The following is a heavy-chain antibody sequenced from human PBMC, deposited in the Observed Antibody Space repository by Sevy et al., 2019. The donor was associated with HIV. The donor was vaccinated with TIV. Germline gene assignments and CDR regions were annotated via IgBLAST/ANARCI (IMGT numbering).Heavy chain of an antibody. CDR2: IRYDGSNK. J-gene: IGHJ6*02. Sequence: GGSLRLSCAASGFTFSSYGMHWVRQAPGKGLEWVAFIRYDGSNKYYADSVKGRFTISRDNSKNTLYLQMNSLRAEDTAVYYCAKDLYDFWSGYYKFSYYYGMDVWGQGTTVTVSS. D-gene: IGHD3-3*01. CDR3: AKDLYDFWSGYYKFSYYYGMDV. CDR1: GFTFSSYG. V-gene: IGHV3-30*02.